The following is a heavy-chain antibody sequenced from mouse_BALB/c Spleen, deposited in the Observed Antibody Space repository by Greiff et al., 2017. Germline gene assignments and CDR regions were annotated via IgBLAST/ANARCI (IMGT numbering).Heavy chain of an antibody. V-gene: IGHV5-17*02. CDR1: GFTFSSFG. D-gene: IGHD2-14*01. CDR3: ARGEDYRYDVDY. CDR2: ISSGSSTI. Sequence: EVQLVESGGGLVQPGGSRKLSCAASGFTFSSFGMHWVRQAPEKGLEWVAYISSGSSTIYYADTVKGRFTISRDNPKNTLFLQMTSLRSEDTAMYYCARGEDYRYDVDYWGQGTTLTVSS. J-gene: IGHJ2*01.